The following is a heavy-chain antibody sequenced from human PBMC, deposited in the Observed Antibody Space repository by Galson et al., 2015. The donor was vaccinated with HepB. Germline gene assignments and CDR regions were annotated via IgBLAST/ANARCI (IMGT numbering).Heavy chain of an antibody. CDR3: AREVVVVVAATRGYYYYGMDV. V-gene: IGHV1-69*13. CDR1: GGTFSSYA. D-gene: IGHD2-15*01. J-gene: IGHJ6*02. Sequence: SVKVSCKASGGTFSSYAISWVRQAPGQGLEWMGGIIPIFGTANYAQKFQGRATITADESTSTAYMELSSLRSEDTVVYYCAREVVVVVAATRGYYYYGMDVWGQGTTVTVSS. CDR2: IIPIFGTA.